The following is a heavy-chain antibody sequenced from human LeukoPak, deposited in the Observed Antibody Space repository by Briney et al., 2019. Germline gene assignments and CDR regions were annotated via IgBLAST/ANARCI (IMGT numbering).Heavy chain of an antibody. CDR2: VYHMGST. CDR3: ARARVTRVWNYYYMDV. J-gene: IGHJ6*03. Sequence: SGTLSPTFDVPDAPISSSNWWSWISQPPGKGLEWLGEVYHMGSTNYNPSLKSRVTISVDTSKNQFSLKLSSVTAADTAVYYCARARVTRVWNYYYMDVWGKGTTVTVSS. V-gene: IGHV4-4*02. D-gene: IGHD4-11*01. CDR1: DAPISSSNW.